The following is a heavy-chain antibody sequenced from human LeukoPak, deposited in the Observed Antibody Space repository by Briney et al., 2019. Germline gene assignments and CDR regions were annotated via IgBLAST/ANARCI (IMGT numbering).Heavy chain of an antibody. Sequence: SVKVSCKASGGTFSSYAISWVRQAPGQGLEWMGGIIPIFGTANYAQKFQGRVTITADESTSTAYMELSSLRSEDTAVYYCARERAAGQWLVGDFDYWGQGTLVTVSS. CDR2: IIPIFGTA. CDR1: GGTFSSYA. CDR3: ARERAAGQWLVGDFDY. J-gene: IGHJ4*02. V-gene: IGHV1-69*13. D-gene: IGHD6-19*01.